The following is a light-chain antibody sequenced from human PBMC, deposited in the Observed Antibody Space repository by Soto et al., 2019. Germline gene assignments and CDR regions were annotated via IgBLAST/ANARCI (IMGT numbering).Light chain of an antibody. J-gene: IGKJ4*01. CDR2: DAS. CDR3: QHRSSWPLT. V-gene: IGKV3-11*01. CDR1: QSVSSY. Sequence: EIVWTQSPATLSLSPRERATLSCRASQSVSSYLAWYQQKPGQAPRLLIYDASTRATGIPARFSGSGSGTDFTLTISSLEPEDFAVYYCQHRSSWPLTVGGGTKVEIK.